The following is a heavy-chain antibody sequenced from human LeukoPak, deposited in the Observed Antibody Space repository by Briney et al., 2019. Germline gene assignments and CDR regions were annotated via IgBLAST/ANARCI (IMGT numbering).Heavy chain of an antibody. J-gene: IGHJ4*02. D-gene: IGHD3-10*01. CDR1: GFTFSVYG. CDR2: IWNDGSNK. Sequence: GGSLRLSCAASGFTFSVYGMHWVRQAPGKGLEWVAVIWNDGSNKYYAASVKGRFTISRDNSKNTLYLQMNSLRAEDTAVYSCARASGPFDYWGQGTLVTVSS. V-gene: IGHV3-33*01. CDR3: ARASGPFDY.